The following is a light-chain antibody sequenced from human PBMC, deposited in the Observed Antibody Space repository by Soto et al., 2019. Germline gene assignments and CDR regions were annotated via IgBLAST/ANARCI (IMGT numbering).Light chain of an antibody. J-gene: IGKJ1*01. CDR1: QTISTN. Sequence: DIQMTQSPSSLSASVGDRVTITCRASQTISTNLNWYQQRPGKAPKLLIYAASSLQRGVPSRFSGSGSGTHFTLTVNNLQPEDFGTYFCQQGFSRPRTFGLGTKVDIK. CDR2: AAS. CDR3: QQGFSRPRT. V-gene: IGKV1-39*01.